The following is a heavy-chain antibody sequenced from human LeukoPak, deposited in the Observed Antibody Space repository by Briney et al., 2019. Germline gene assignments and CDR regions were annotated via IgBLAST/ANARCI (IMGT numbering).Heavy chain of an antibody. D-gene: IGHD3-10*01. J-gene: IGHJ5*02. CDR1: GGAISSYY. CDR2: IYTTGRT. CDR3: ARDLPSYYFDSGNMFDP. Sequence: PSETLSLTCTVSGGAISSYYWSWIRRPAAKGLEWIGRIYTTGRTDYSASLKSRVTMSVDTSNNQFSLKLSSVTAADTAVYYCARDLPSYYFDSGNMFDPWGQGILVTVSS. V-gene: IGHV4-4*07.